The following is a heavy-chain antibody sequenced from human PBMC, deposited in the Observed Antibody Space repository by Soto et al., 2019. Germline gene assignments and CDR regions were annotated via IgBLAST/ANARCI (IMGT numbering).Heavy chain of an antibody. J-gene: IGHJ4*02. CDR2: MNPNSGNT. Sequence: ASVKVSCKASGYTFTSYDINWVRQATGQGLEWMGWMNPNSGNTGYAQKFQGRVTMTRNTSISTAYMELSSLRSEDTAVYYCARDMDYGSGSYYNPPGYWGQGTLVTVSS. V-gene: IGHV1-8*01. CDR1: GYTFTSYD. D-gene: IGHD3-10*01. CDR3: ARDMDYGSGSYYNPPGY.